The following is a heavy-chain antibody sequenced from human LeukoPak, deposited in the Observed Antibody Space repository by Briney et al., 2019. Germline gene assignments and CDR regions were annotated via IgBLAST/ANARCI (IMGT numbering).Heavy chain of an antibody. Sequence: ASVKVSCKASGGTFSSYAISWVRQAPGQGLEWMGGIIPIFGTANYAQKFQGRVTITADESTSTAYMELSSLRSEDTAVYYCASTAAGTLSLSHYFDYWGQGTLVTVSS. CDR3: ASTAAGTLSLSHYFDY. CDR1: GGTFSSYA. V-gene: IGHV1-69*13. J-gene: IGHJ4*02. CDR2: IIPIFGTA. D-gene: IGHD6-13*01.